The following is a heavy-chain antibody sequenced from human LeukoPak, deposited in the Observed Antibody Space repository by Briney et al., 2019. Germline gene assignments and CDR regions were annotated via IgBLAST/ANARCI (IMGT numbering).Heavy chain of an antibody. D-gene: IGHD1-26*01. V-gene: IGHV1-8*03. CDR2: MNPNSGNT. CDR3: ARGPGVSSRSYCFDY. Sequence: ASGKLSCKASGYTFTSYDINWVRQATGQGLEWMGWMNPNSGNTGYAQKFQGRVTITRNTSISTAYMELSSLRSEDTAVYYCARGPGVSSRSYCFDYWGQGTLVTVSS. CDR1: GYTFTSYD. J-gene: IGHJ4*02.